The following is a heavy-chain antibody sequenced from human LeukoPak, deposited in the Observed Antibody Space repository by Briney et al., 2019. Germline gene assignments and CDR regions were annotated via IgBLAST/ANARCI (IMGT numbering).Heavy chain of an antibody. CDR1: GYTFTSYY. D-gene: IGHD6-13*01. CDR3: ARDPRYSSSWYYYYYYMDV. V-gene: IGHV1-2*02. Sequence: GASVKVSCKASGYTFTSYYMHWVRQAPGQGLEWMGWINPNSGGTNYAQKFQGRVTMTRDTSISTAYMELSRLRSDDTAVYYCARDPRYSSSWYYYYYYMDVWGKGTTVTVSS. CDR2: INPNSGGT. J-gene: IGHJ6*03.